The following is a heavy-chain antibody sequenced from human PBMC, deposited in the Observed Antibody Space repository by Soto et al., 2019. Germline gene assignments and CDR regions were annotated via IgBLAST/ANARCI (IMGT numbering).Heavy chain of an antibody. D-gene: IGHD3-10*01. V-gene: IGHV4-31*03. CDR2: IYYSGST. CDR1: GGSISSGGYY. CDR3: ARSRVLLWFGELSRSYYGMDV. J-gene: IGHJ6*02. Sequence: QVQLQESGPGLVKPSQTLSLTCTVSGGSISSGGYYWSWIRQHPGKGLEWIGYIYYSGSTYYNPSRKSRVTISVDTSKNQFSLKLSSVTAADTAVYYCARSRVLLWFGELSRSYYGMDVWGQGTTVTVSS.